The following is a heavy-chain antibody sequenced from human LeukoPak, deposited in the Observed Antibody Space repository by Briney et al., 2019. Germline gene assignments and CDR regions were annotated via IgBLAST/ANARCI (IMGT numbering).Heavy chain of an antibody. V-gene: IGHV4-34*01. CDR1: GVSFNNYC. CDR3: TRMTTGHDY. D-gene: IGHD4-17*01. CDR2: INHSGYT. Sequence: SETLSLTCAVSGVSFNNYCWSWVRQTPGKGLEWIGEINHSGYTNDSPSLKSRVTLSIDTSRKQFSLNLRSVTVADTGIYYCTRMTTGHDYWGQGTLVTVSS. J-gene: IGHJ4*02.